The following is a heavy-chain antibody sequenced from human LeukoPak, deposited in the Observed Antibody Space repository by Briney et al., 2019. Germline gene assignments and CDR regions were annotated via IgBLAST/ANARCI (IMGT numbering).Heavy chain of an antibody. J-gene: IGHJ4*02. V-gene: IGHV1-24*01. D-gene: IGHD6-19*01. CDR2: VDSDDGER. CDR3: ATEVGSRYFEY. Sequence: ASVKVSCKVSGYTLTNLSMHWVRQAPGKGLEWMGGVDSDDGERLYAQKFQGRVTMTEDAFIDTAYMELSGLRSHDTAVYFCATEVGSRYFEYWGQGALVTVSS. CDR1: GYTLTNLS.